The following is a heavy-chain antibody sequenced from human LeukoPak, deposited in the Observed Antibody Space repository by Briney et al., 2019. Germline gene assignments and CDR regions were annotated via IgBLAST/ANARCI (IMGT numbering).Heavy chain of an antibody. CDR3: AKGKYQLLYIDY. V-gene: IGHV3-23*01. Sequence: QTGGSLRLSCAASGFTFSSYAMSWVRQAPGKGLEWVSAISGSGGSTYYADSVKGRFTISRDNSKNTLYLQMNSLRAEDTAVYYCAKGKYQLLYIDYWGQGTLVTVSS. J-gene: IGHJ4*02. D-gene: IGHD2-2*01. CDR1: GFTFSSYA. CDR2: ISGSGGST.